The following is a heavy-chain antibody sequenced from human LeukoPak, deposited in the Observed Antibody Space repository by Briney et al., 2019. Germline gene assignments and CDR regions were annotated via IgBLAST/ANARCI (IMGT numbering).Heavy chain of an antibody. J-gene: IGHJ4*02. CDR2: IYRGGDT. D-gene: IGHD5-12*01. CDR1: GFTVSSSY. V-gene: IGHV3-53*01. Sequence: GGSLRLSCAASGFTVSSSYMSWVRQAPGKGLEWVSVIYRGGDTYYAESVKGRFTISRDNSKNTLYLQMNSLRAEDTAVYYCARDARGGYVLDSWGQGTLVTVSS. CDR3: ARDARGGYVLDS.